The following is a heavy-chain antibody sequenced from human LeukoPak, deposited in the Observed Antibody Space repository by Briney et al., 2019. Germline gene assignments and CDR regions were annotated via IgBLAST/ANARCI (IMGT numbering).Heavy chain of an antibody. CDR1: GGTFSSYA. CDR3: ARVGDWNYGY. CDR2: IIPILGIA. V-gene: IGHV1-69*04. D-gene: IGHD1-7*01. J-gene: IGHJ4*02. Sequence: ASVKVSCKASGGTFSSYAISWVRQAPGQGLEWMGRIIPILGIANYAQKFQGRVTITADKSTSTAYMGLSSLRSEDTAVYYCARVGDWNYGYWGQGTLVTVSS.